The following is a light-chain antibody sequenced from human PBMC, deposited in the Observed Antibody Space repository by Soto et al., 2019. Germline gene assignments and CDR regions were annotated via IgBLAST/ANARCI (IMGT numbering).Light chain of an antibody. CDR3: QVWDGSTYVL. V-gene: IGLV3-9*01. Sequence: SYELTQPLSVSVALGQTARITCGGNNIGSKTVHWYQQKPGQAPVLVMYRDSNRPSGIPERFSGSNSGNTATLTISRAQAGDEADYYCQVWDGSTYVLFGGGTKLTVL. J-gene: IGLJ2*01. CDR1: NIGSKT. CDR2: RDS.